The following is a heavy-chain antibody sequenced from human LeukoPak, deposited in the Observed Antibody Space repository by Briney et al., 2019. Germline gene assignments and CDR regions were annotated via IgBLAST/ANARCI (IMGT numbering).Heavy chain of an antibody. Sequence: GGSLRLSCGTSGFTFNRFWMSWVRQAPGKGLEWVGNINEDGSKKNYVDSVKGRFSISRDNAKNSVYLQMNSLRAEDTAVYYCAKARYSYGFNWFDPWGQGTLVTVSS. CDR2: INEDGSKK. V-gene: IGHV3-7*03. CDR3: AKARYSYGFNWFDP. CDR1: GFTFNRFW. J-gene: IGHJ5*02. D-gene: IGHD5-18*01.